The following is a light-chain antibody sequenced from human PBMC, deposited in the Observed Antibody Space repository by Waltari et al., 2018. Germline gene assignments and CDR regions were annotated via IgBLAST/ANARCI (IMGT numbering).Light chain of an antibody. CDR3: SSYTSSNTFV. Sequence: QSALTQPASVSGSPGQSITISCTGTSSDVGGYEYVSWFQQHPGKAPKVMIYGVSNRSSGVSDLFSAAKSGGTASLTISGLQAEDEADYYCSSYTSSNTFVFGTGTKVTVL. CDR2: GVS. V-gene: IGLV2-14*01. CDR1: SSDVGGYEY. J-gene: IGLJ1*01.